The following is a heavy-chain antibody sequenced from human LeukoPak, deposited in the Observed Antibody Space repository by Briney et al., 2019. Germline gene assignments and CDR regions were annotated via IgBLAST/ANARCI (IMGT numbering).Heavy chain of an antibody. Sequence: GGSLRLSCAASEFSVGSNYMNWVRQAPGKGLEWVSVIYSGGSTYYADSVKGRFTISRDNSKNTLYLQVNSLREEDTAVYYCARGLRYSTGWYYFDYWGQGTLVTVSS. CDR2: IYSGGST. CDR3: ARGLRYSTGWYYFDY. D-gene: IGHD6-19*01. V-gene: IGHV3-66*01. CDR1: EFSVGSNY. J-gene: IGHJ4*02.